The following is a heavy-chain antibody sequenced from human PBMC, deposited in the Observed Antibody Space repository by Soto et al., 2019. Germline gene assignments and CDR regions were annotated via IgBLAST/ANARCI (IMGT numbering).Heavy chain of an antibody. V-gene: IGHV3-43*01. CDR1: GFTFDDYT. CDR2: INWDGGST. D-gene: IGHD6-19*01. Sequence: GGSLRLSCAASGFTFDDYTMHWVRQAPGKGLEWVSLINWDGGSTYYADSVKGRFTISRDNSKNSLYLQMNSLRTEDTALYYCAKDGVGAVAGTGYFDYWGQGTLVTVSS. CDR3: AKDGVGAVAGTGYFDY. J-gene: IGHJ4*02.